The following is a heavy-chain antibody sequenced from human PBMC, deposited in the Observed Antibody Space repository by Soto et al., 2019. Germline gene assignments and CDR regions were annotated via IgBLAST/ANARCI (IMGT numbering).Heavy chain of an antibody. CDR1: GGFVTSGSYY. D-gene: IGHD1-1*01. J-gene: IGHJ3*02. CDR2: MRHSGGT. V-gene: IGHV4-34*01. Sequence: QVQLQQWGAGLLKPSETLSLTCAVYGGFVTSGSYYWSWIRQPPGKGLEWIGEMRHSGGTHFNPSLKSRVTISVDTSQNQFTLKMSSVTAAATALYYCARVERGTATTVVDAFDIWGPGTMVTVSS. CDR3: ARVERGTATTVVDAFDI.